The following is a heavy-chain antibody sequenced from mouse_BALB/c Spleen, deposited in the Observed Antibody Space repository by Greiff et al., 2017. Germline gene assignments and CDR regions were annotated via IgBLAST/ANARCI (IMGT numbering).Heavy chain of an antibody. CDR1: GFSLTGYG. D-gene: IGHD1-1*01. Sequence: QGQLQQSGPGLVAPSQSLSITCTVSGFSLTGYGVNWVRQPPGKGLEWLGMIWGDGSTDYNSALKSRLSISKDNSKSQVFLKMNSLQTDDTARYYCARDGITTVVAPPYYAMDYWGQGTSVTVSS. J-gene: IGHJ4*01. V-gene: IGHV2-6-7*01. CDR2: IWGDGST. CDR3: ARDGITTVVAPPYYAMDY.